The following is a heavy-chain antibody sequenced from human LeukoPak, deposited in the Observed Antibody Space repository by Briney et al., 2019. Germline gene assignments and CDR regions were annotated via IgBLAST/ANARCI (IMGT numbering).Heavy chain of an antibody. Sequence: GGSLRLSCAASGFTFSSYGMHWVRQAPGKGLEWVAAISYDGSNKYYADSVKGRFTISRDNSKNTLYLQMNSLRAEDTAVYYCAKSANYYYGMDVWGQGTTVTVSS. V-gene: IGHV3-30*18. CDR2: ISYDGSNK. CDR1: GFTFSSYG. CDR3: AKSANYYYGMDV. J-gene: IGHJ6*02.